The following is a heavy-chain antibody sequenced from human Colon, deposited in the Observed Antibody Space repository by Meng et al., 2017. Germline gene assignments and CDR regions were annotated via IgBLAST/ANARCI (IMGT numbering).Heavy chain of an antibody. CDR1: GGSFSGYY. Sequence: SETLSLTCAVYGGSFSGYYWSWIRQPPGKGLEWIGEINHSGSTNYNTSLKSRVTISVDTSKNQFSLKLSSVTAADTAVYYCARSADYGSGSYRGPSVWGQGTLVTVSS. CDR3: ARSADYGSGSYRGPSV. CDR2: INHSGST. D-gene: IGHD3-10*01. J-gene: IGHJ4*02. V-gene: IGHV4-34*01.